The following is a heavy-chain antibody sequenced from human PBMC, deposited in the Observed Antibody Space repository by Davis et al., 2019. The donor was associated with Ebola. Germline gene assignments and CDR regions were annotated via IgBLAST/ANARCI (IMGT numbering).Heavy chain of an antibody. Sequence: PGGSLRLSCAASGFSFSTYGMNWVRQAPGKGLEWVSSITGSSSHIYYADSVQGRFTISRDNAKNSLYLQMNSLRDEDTAVYYCARDPRVPMVRGAASFDYWGQGTLVTVSS. V-gene: IGHV3-21*01. CDR3: ARDPRVPMVRGAASFDY. CDR1: GFSFSTYG. CDR2: ITGSSSHI. D-gene: IGHD3-10*01. J-gene: IGHJ4*02.